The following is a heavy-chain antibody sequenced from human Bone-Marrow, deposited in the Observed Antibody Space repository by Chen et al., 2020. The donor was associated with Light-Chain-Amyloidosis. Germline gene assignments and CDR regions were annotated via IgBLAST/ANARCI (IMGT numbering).Heavy chain of an antibody. Sequence: EVQLVESGGGLVQPGGSLRLSCAASGFTFSSYEMNWVRKAPGKGLEWVSYISSSGSTIYYADSVKGRFTISRDNAKNSLYLQMNSLRAEDTAVYYCARVGSYDSSGYYFYYFDYWGQGTLVTVSS. D-gene: IGHD3-22*01. J-gene: IGHJ4*02. CDR3: ARVGSYDSSGYYFYYFDY. CDR2: ISSSGSTI. CDR1: GFTFSSYE. V-gene: IGHV3-48*03.